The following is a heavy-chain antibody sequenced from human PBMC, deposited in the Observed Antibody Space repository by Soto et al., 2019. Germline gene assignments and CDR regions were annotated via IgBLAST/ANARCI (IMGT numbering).Heavy chain of an antibody. CDR2: IYYSGST. CDR1: GGSISSYY. J-gene: IGHJ4*02. V-gene: IGHV4-59*12. Sequence: SETLSLTCTVSGGSISSYYWSWIRQPPGKGLEWIGYIYYSGSTNYNPSLKSRVTISVDTSKNQFSLKLSSVTAADTAVYYCASLRADYYDSSGYEFDYWGQGTLVTVSS. CDR3: ASLRADYYDSSGYEFDY. D-gene: IGHD3-22*01.